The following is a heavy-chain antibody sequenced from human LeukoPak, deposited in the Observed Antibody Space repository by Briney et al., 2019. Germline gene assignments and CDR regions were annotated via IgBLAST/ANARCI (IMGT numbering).Heavy chain of an antibody. CDR1: GFTFSSYE. V-gene: IGHV3-48*03. Sequence: PGGSLRLSCAASGFTFSSYEMNWVRQARGKGLEWVSYISSSGSTIYYADSVKGRFTISRDNAKNSLYLQMNSLRAEDTAVYYCARDTPDYDILTGYYINYFDYWGQGTLVTVSS. J-gene: IGHJ4*02. CDR3: ARDTPDYDILTGYYINYFDY. CDR2: ISSSGSTI. D-gene: IGHD3-9*01.